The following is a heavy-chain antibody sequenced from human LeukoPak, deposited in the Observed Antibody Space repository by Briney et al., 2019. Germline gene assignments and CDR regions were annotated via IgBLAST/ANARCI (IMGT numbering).Heavy chain of an antibody. J-gene: IGHJ4*02. D-gene: IGHD2-2*01. CDR1: GYTFTSYY. CDR3: ASSPRILGYCSSTSCYASDY. Sequence: ASVKVSCKASGYTFTSYYMHWVRQAPGQGLEWMGWINPNSGGTNYAQKFQGRVTMTRDTSISTAYMELSRLRSDDTAVYYCASSPRILGYCSSTSCYASDYWGQGTLVTVSS. CDR2: INPNSGGT. V-gene: IGHV1-2*02.